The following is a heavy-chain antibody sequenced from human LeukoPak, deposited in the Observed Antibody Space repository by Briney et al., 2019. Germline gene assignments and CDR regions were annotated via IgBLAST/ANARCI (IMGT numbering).Heavy chain of an antibody. J-gene: IGHJ4*02. D-gene: IGHD5-18*01. CDR2: ISSSSSYI. V-gene: IGHV3-21*01. Sequence: GGSLRLSCAASGFTFSSYSMNWVRQAPGKGLEWVSSISSSSSYIYYADSVKGRFTISRDNAKNSLYLQMNSLRAEDTAVYYCARDSPTAMVNYWGQRTLCTVSS. CDR1: GFTFSSYS. CDR3: ARDSPTAMVNY.